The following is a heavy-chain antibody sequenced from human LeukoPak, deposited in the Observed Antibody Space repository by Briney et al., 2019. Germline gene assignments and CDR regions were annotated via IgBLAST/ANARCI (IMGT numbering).Heavy chain of an antibody. V-gene: IGHV3-30*18. CDR2: ISYDGSNK. CDR1: GFTFSSFG. CDR3: AKGNYYGSVLPIDY. Sequence: PGRSLRLSCAASGFTFSSFGMHWVRQAPGNGLEWAAVISYDGSNKYYPDSVRGRFTISRDNSKNTLYLQMNSLRAEDTAVYYCAKGNYYGSVLPIDYWGQGTLVTVSS. D-gene: IGHD3-10*01. J-gene: IGHJ4*02.